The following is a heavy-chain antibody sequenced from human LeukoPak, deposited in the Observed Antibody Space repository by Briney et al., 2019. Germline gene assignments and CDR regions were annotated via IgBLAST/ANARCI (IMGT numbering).Heavy chain of an antibody. CDR2: IRYDGSNK. Sequence: GGSLSLSCAASGFTFSSYGMHWVLQAPGKGLEWVAFIRYDGSNKYYADSVKGRFTISRDNSKNMLYLQMNSLRAEDTAVYYCAKGPTYYYDSSGSNFDYWGQGTLVTVSS. D-gene: IGHD3-22*01. J-gene: IGHJ4*02. CDR3: AKGPTYYYDSSGSNFDY. V-gene: IGHV3-30*02. CDR1: GFTFSSYG.